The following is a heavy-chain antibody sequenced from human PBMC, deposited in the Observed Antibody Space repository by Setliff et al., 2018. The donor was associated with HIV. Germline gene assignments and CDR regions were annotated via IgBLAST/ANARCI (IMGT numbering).Heavy chain of an antibody. CDR1: GGSFSGYY. CDR3: ARQDYYYDSSGYYRWWEPFSWYFDL. J-gene: IGHJ2*01. V-gene: IGHV4-34*01. Sequence: SETLSLTCAVYGGSFSGYYWSWIRQPTGKGLEWIGEINHSGSTNYNPSLKSRVTISVDTSKNQFSLKLSSVTAADTAVYYCARQDYYYDSSGYYRWWEPFSWYFDLWGRGTLVTVSS. CDR2: INHSGST. D-gene: IGHD3-22*01.